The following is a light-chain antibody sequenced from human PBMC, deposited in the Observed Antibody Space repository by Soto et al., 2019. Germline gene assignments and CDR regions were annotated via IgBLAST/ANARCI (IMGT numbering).Light chain of an antibody. CDR1: QDISSY. CDR2: AAS. Sequence: IQVTQSPSSLSASVGDRVTITCRASQDISSYLAWYQQKPGKAPTLLIYAASTLQSGVPPRFSGSGFGTDFTLTISSLQAEDFASYYCQQLRSYPSTFGGGTKVEIK. J-gene: IGKJ4*01. V-gene: IGKV1-9*01. CDR3: QQLRSYPST.